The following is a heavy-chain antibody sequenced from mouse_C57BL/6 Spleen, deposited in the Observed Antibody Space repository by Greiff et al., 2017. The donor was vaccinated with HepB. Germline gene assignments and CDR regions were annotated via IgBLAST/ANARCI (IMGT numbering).Heavy chain of an antibody. CDR2: IDPSDSET. D-gene: IGHD2-3*01. V-gene: IGHV1-52*01. J-gene: IGHJ4*01. CDR1: GYTFTSYW. CDR3: ARNPHDDGYYYYAMDY. Sequence: QVQLQQPGAELVRPGSSVKLSCKASGYTFTSYWMHWVKQRPIQGLEWIGNIDPSDSETHYNQKFKDKATLTVDKSSSTAYMQLSSLTSEDSAIYYCARNPHDDGYYYYAMDYWGQGTSVTVSS.